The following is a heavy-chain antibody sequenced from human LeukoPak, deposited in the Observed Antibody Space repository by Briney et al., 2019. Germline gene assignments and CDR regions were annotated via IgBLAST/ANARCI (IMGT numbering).Heavy chain of an antibody. Sequence: SGPTLVNPPQTLTLTCTFSGFSLSTRGVGVGWIRQPPGKALEWLSLIYWNDDKRYSPSLKSRLTITKDTSKNQVVLTMTNMDPVDTATYYCAHQQLVLVSGWYSSFSGFDYWGQGTLVTVSS. CDR3: AHQQLVLVSGWYSSFSGFDY. CDR2: IYWNDDK. V-gene: IGHV2-5*01. J-gene: IGHJ4*02. D-gene: IGHD6-13*01. CDR1: GFSLSTRGVG.